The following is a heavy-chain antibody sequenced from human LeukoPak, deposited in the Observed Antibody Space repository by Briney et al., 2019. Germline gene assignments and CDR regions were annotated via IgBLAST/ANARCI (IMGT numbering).Heavy chain of an antibody. V-gene: IGHV1-24*01. D-gene: IGHD3-22*01. CDR3: ATRGLYDTTGYLEY. J-gene: IGHJ4*02. CDR2: FDPEDGET. Sequence: GASVKVSCKVSGDTLTELSMHWVRQAPGKGLEWMGGFDPEDGETIYAQKFRGRVTMTEDTSTDTAYMDLNSLGSEDTAVYYCATRGLYDTTGYLEYWGQGTLVTVSS. CDR1: GDTLTELS.